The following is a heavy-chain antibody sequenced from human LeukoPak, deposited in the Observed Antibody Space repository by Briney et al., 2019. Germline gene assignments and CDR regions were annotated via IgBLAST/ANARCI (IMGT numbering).Heavy chain of an antibody. V-gene: IGHV3-33*06. CDR3: AKALVAHYYYYYMDV. Sequence: PTGGSPRLSCAASGFTFSSYGMHWVRQAPGKGLEWVAVIWYDGSNKYYADSVKGRFTISRDNSKNTLYLQMNSLRAEDTAVYYCAKALVAHYYYYYMDVWGKGTTVTVSS. CDR1: GFTFSSYG. J-gene: IGHJ6*03. CDR2: IWYDGSNK.